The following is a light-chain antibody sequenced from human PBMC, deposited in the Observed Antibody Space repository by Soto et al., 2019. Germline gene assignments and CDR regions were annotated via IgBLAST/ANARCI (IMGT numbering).Light chain of an antibody. Sequence: QSVLTQPPSVSGAPGQRVTISCTGSSSNIGRGYDVHWYQQVPGSAPKLLIYGNSNRPSGVPDRFSGSKSGTSASLAITGLQAEDEADYYCQSYDNSLSVYVFGTGTKLTVL. CDR2: GNS. CDR3: QSYDNSLSVYV. J-gene: IGLJ1*01. CDR1: SSNIGRGYD. V-gene: IGLV1-40*01.